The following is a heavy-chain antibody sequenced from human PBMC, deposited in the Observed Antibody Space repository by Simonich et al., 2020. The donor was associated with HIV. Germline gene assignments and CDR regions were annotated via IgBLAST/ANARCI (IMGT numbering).Heavy chain of an antibody. J-gene: IGHJ3*02. CDR2: IIPILGIA. Sequence: QVQLVQSGSEFKKPGASVKVSCKASEYTFTGYYMHWVRQAPGQGLEWMGGIIPILGIANYAQKFQGRVPITTDKSTSTAYMELSSLRSEDTAVYFCASLGAPHAFDIWGQGTMVTVSS. CDR1: EYTFTGYY. V-gene: IGHV1-69*10. D-gene: IGHD3-16*01. CDR3: ASLGAPHAFDI.